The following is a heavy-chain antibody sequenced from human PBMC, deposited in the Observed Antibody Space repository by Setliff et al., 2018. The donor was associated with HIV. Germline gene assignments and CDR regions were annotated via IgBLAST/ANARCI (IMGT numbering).Heavy chain of an antibody. D-gene: IGHD3-10*01. CDR3: ARRIDNSGSFPDKNWFDT. V-gene: IGHV4-4*09. Sequence: PSETLSLTCSVSGDSVSNYYWNWTRQSPGRGLEWIGFIFSSGSTKYNPSLQSRVTMSIDTSKNQFSLKLTSVTAADTAVYYCARRIDNSGSFPDKNWFDTWGQGSLVTVSS. CDR2: IFSSGST. J-gene: IGHJ5*02. CDR1: GDSVSNYY.